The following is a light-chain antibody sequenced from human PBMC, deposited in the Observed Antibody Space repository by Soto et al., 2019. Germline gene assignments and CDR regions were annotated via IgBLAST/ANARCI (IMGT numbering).Light chain of an antibody. V-gene: IGKV1-5*01. CDR1: QTTNTW. CDR3: QQYISYPYT. CDR2: DAS. Sequence: DIQMTQFPSTLSASVGDRVTITCRASQTTNTWLAWYQQKPGTAPKLLIYDASSLEGGVPSRFSASGSGTEFTLIISSLQLADLATYYCQQYISYPYTFGQGTKVEIK. J-gene: IGKJ2*01.